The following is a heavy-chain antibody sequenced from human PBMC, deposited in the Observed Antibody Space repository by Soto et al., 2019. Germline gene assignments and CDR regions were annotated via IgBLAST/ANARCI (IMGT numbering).Heavy chain of an antibody. J-gene: IGHJ4*02. D-gene: IGHD3-10*01. Sequence: GGSLRLSCAASGFTFNSYAMHWVRQAPGKGLEWVGFIWYDGSNTFYAESVKGRFTISRDNSKNTVYMQMNSLRAEDTAVYYCARDFSMVIEAPGYWGQGTLVTVSS. CDR2: IWYDGSNT. V-gene: IGHV3-33*01. CDR3: ARDFSMVIEAPGY. CDR1: GFTFNSYA.